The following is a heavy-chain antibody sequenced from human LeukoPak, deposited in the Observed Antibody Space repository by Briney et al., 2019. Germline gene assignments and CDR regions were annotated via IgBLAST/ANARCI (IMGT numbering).Heavy chain of an antibody. D-gene: IGHD6-19*01. CDR2: ISAYHGKT. J-gene: IGHJ3*02. CDR3: ARDSPFMVPGTGDAFDI. V-gene: IGHV1-18*01. CDR1: GYDFSTFG. Sequence: ASVKVSCKASGYDFSTFGISWVRQAPGQGLEWMGWISAYHGKTNFPQRFQGRVTLTTETSTSTAYMESRSLRSDDTAIYYCARDSPFMVPGTGDAFDIWGQGTMVSVSS.